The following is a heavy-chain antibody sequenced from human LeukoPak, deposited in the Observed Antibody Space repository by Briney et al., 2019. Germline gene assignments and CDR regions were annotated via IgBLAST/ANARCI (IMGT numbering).Heavy chain of an antibody. V-gene: IGHV1-69*05. J-gene: IGHJ6*03. D-gene: IGHD3-10*01. Sequence: SVKVSCKASGGTFSSYAISWVRQAPGQGLEWMGRIIPIFGTANYAQKFQGRVTITTDESTSTAYMELSSLRSEDTAVYYCARDWSGSGSYYSPYYCYYYMDVWGKGTTVTVSS. CDR1: GGTFSSYA. CDR3: ARDWSGSGSYYSPYYCYYYMDV. CDR2: IIPIFGTA.